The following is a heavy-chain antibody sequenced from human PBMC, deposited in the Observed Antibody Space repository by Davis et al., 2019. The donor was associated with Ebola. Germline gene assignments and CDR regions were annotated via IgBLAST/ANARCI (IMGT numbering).Heavy chain of an antibody. V-gene: IGHV4-31*03. CDR1: GGSISSGGYY. CDR2: IYYSGST. D-gene: IGHD3-16*01. J-gene: IGHJ6*02. Sequence: SETLSLTCTVSGGSISSGGYYWSWIRQHPGKGLEWIGYIYYSGSTYYNPSLKSRVTISVDTSKNQFSLKLSSVTAADMAVYYCARWGWGGMDVWGQGTTVTVSS. CDR3: ARWGWGGMDV.